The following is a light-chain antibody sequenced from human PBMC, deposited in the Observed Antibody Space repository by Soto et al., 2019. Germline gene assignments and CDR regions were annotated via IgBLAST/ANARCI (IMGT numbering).Light chain of an antibody. Sequence: EIVLTQSPATLSLSPGERATLSCRASQSVTSSYLAWYQQKPGQAPRLLIYRASSRATGIPDRFSGSGSGTDFTLTISRLEPEDFAVYYCQQYGRYWTFGQGTKMHIK. V-gene: IGKV3-20*01. CDR3: QQYGRYWT. CDR1: QSVTSSY. CDR2: RAS. J-gene: IGKJ1*01.